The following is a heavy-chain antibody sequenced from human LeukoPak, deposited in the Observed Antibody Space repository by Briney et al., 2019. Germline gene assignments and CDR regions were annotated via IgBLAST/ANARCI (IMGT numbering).Heavy chain of an antibody. V-gene: IGHV4-34*01. CDR3: ARGPPAKPGAGYYYGMDV. D-gene: IGHD2-2*01. Sequence: PSETLSLTCAVYGGSFSGYYWSWIRQPPGKGLEWIGEINHSGSTNYNPSLKSRVTISVDMSKNQFSLKLSSVTAADTAVYYCARGPPAKPGAGYYYGMDVWGQGTTVTVSS. CDR2: INHSGST. J-gene: IGHJ6*02. CDR1: GGSFSGYY.